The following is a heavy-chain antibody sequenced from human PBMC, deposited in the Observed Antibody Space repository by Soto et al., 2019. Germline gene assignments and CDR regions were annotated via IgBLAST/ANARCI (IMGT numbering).Heavy chain of an antibody. D-gene: IGHD4-17*01. CDR3: ARSNTPTVTTPSFDY. Sequence: QVQLVQSGAEVKKPGASVKVPCKASGYTFTDYYIHWVRQAPGQGLEWMGWTNTDTGGTNYAQKFQGWVTVTRDTSITTAYMEVRRLTSDDTAVYYCARSNTPTVTTPSFDYWGQGTLVTVSS. CDR2: TNTDTGGT. V-gene: IGHV1-2*04. CDR1: GYTFTDYY. J-gene: IGHJ4*02.